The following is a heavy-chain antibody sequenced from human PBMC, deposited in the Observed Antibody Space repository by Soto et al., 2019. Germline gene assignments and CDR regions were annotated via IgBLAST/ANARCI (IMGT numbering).Heavy chain of an antibody. CDR1: GGSISRGDYY. CDR2: IYYIGST. D-gene: IGHD4-17*01. J-gene: IGHJ5*02. Sequence: QVQLQESGPGLVKPSQTLSLTCTVSGGSISRGDYYWSWIRQPPGKGLEWIGYIYYIGSTYYNPSLKGRVVISADTSKNQFSLKLTSVTAADTAVYYCASVVTSETTDNCFDPWGHGTLVTVSS. CDR3: ASVVTSETTDNCFDP. V-gene: IGHV4-30-4*01.